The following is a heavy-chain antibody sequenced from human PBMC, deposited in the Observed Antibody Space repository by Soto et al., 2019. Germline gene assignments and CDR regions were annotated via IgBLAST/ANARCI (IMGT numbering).Heavy chain of an antibody. CDR3: ARGRYDGSCYSGPLFDF. CDR1: GGSINSQNW. Sequence: PSETLSLTCAVSGGSINSQNWWSFFRQPPGKGPEWIGEVFHSGSTHYNPSLRSRVTISVDNSKNQFSLKLTSVTAADTAVYYCARGRYDGSCYSGPLFDFWGQGALVTVSS. CDR2: VFHSGST. D-gene: IGHD3-22*01. J-gene: IGHJ4*02. V-gene: IGHV4-4*02.